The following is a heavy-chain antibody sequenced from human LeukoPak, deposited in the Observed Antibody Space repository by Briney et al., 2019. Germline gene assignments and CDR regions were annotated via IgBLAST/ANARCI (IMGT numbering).Heavy chain of an antibody. D-gene: IGHD6-6*01. Sequence: GGSLRLSCAASGFTFSSYAMSWVRQAPGKGLEWVSAISGSGGSTYYADSVKGRFTISRDNSKNTLYLQMNSLRAEDTAVYYCAKSIAARQPNYYYGLDVWGQGTTVTVS. CDR2: ISGSGGST. J-gene: IGHJ6*02. CDR1: GFTFSSYA. V-gene: IGHV3-23*01. CDR3: AKSIAARQPNYYYGLDV.